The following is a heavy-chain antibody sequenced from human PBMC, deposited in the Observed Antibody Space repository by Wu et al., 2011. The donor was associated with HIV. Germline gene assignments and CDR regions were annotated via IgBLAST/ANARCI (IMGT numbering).Heavy chain of an antibody. CDR1: GGTFNSYA. Sequence: QVQPVQSGAEVKKPGSSVKVSCKASGGTFNSYAISWVRQAPGQGLEWMGGIIAIFGTANYAQKFQGRVTITADKSTTTTYMELNNLRSEDTAVYYCARGSGYYPPGSSRYYYYGMDVWGQGTTVTVSS. CDR2: IIAIFGTA. V-gene: IGHV1-69*14. J-gene: IGHJ6*02. CDR3: ARGSGYYPPGSSRYYYYGMDV. D-gene: IGHD3-3*01.